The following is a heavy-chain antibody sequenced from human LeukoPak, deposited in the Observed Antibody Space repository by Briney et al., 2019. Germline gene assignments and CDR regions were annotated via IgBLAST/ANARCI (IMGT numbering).Heavy chain of an antibody. CDR2: IYSGGST. CDR1: GGSINSYY. D-gene: IGHD6-13*01. J-gene: IGHJ2*01. CDR3: ARVSSSWYQDWYFDL. Sequence: PSETLSLTCTVSGGSINSYYWSWIRQPPGKRLEWIGYIYSGGSTNYNPSLKSRVTMSVDTSKNQFSLKLNSVTAADTAVYYCARVSSSWYQDWYFDLWGRGTLVTVSS. V-gene: IGHV4-59*12.